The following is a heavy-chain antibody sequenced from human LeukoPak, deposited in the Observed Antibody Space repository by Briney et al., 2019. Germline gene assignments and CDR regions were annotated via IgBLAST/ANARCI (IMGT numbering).Heavy chain of an antibody. V-gene: IGHV3-23*01. CDR2: ISGSGGST. Sequence: PGGSLRLSCAASGFTFSSYAMSWVRQAPGKGLEWVSAISGSGGSTYYADSVKGRFTISRDNSKNTLYLQMNSLRAEDTAVYYCAKDLRGLSSFSIRAAYRGGQGTLVTVSS. D-gene: IGHD6-13*01. CDR3: AKDLRGLSSFSIRAAYR. CDR1: GFTFSSYA. J-gene: IGHJ4*02.